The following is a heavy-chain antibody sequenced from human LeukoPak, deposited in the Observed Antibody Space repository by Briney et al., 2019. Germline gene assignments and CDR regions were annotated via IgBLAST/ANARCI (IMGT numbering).Heavy chain of an antibody. CDR1: GGTFSSYA. J-gene: IGHJ4*02. D-gene: IGHD3-3*01. CDR3: TRVGYYDFWSGYYTDPHFDY. CDR2: IIPIFGTA. Sequence: ASVKVSCKASGGTFSSYAISWVRQAPGQGLEWMGGIIPIFGTANYAQKFQGRVTITADESTSTAYVELSSLRSEDTAVYYCTRVGYYDFWSGYYTDPHFDYWGQGTLVTVSS. V-gene: IGHV1-69*01.